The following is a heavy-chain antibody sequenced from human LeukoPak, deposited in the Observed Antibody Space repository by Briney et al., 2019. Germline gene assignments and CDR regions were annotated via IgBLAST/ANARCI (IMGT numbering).Heavy chain of an antibody. J-gene: IGHJ4*02. CDR2: VYFNGGT. CDR3: ARLTSSRHSFES. Sequence: PSETLSLTCTVSGDSISTSSYYWSCIRQPPGGGLEDVGSVYFNGGTYYNPTLRSRLTISIETSKNQFSLTLTSVTAADTAIYYCARLTSSRHSFESWGQGTLVTVSS. V-gene: IGHV4-39*01. CDR1: GDSISTSSYY. D-gene: IGHD6-6*01.